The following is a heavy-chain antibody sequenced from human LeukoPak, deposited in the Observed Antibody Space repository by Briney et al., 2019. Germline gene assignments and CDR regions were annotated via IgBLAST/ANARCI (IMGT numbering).Heavy chain of an antibody. V-gene: IGHV4-4*07. D-gene: IGHD3-10*01. CDR2: IYTSGST. CDR3: ARDQGVVRGYYYHAMDV. CDR1: GGSISSYY. J-gene: IGHJ6*02. Sequence: TLSLTCTVSGGSISSYYWSWIRQPAGKGLEWIGRIYTSGSTTYSPSLKSRVTLSVDTSKNQFSLKLSSVTAADTALYYCARDQGVVRGYYYHAMDVWGQGTTVTVSS.